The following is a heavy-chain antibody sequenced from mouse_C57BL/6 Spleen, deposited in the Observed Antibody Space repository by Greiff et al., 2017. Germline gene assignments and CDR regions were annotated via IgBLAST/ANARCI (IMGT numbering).Heavy chain of an antibody. V-gene: IGHV3-6*01. D-gene: IGHD1-1*01. CDR1: GYSITSGYY. CDR2: ISYDGSN. CDR3: ARFITTVVDAMDY. Sequence: ESGPGLVKPSQSLSLTCSVTGYSITSGYYWNWIRQFPGNKLEWMGYISYDGSNNYNPSLKNRISITRDTSKNQFFLKLNSVTTEDTATYYCARFITTVVDAMDYWGQGTSVTVSS. J-gene: IGHJ4*01.